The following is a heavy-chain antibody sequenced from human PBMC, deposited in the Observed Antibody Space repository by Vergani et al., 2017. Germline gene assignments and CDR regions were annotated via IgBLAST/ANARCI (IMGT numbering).Heavy chain of an antibody. J-gene: IGHJ4*02. CDR2: ISSSSSYT. CDR3: AASGSYYGAFDY. CDR1: GFTVSDYY. D-gene: IGHD1-26*01. Sequence: QVQLVESGGGLVKPGGSLRLSCAASGFTVSDYYMSWIRQAPGKGLGWVSYISSSSSYTNYADSVKGRLTISRDNAKNSLYLQMNSLRAEDTAVYYCAASGSYYGAFDYWGQGTLVTVSS. V-gene: IGHV3-11*05.